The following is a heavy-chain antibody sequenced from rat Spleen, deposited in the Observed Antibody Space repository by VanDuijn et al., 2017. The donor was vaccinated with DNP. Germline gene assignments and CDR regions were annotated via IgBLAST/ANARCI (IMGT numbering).Heavy chain of an antibody. CDR1: GFTFNNYW. D-gene: IGHD1-3*01. Sequence: EVQLVESGGGLVQPGRSLKLSCVVSGFTFNNYWMYWIRQAHGKGLEWVASISHDGGGTFYGDSVKGRFTISRDNAKSTLYLQMDSLRSEDTATYYCARHGRVTTVATYWYFDFWGPGTMVTVSS. V-gene: IGHV5-7*01. CDR2: ISHDGGGT. CDR3: ARHGRVTTVATYWYFDF. J-gene: IGHJ1*01.